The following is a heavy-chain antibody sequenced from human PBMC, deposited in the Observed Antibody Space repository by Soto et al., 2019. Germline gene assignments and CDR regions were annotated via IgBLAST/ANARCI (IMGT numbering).Heavy chain of an antibody. CDR3: ARDTGVVIIDDYYYGMDV. Sequence: ASVKVSCKASGYTFTSYGISWVRQAPGQGLEWMGWISAYNGNTNYAQKLQGRVTMTTDTSTSTAYMELRSLRSDDTAVYYCARDTGVVIIDDYYYGMDVWGQGTTVTVS. D-gene: IGHD3-3*01. J-gene: IGHJ6*02. CDR2: ISAYNGNT. V-gene: IGHV1-18*04. CDR1: GYTFTSYG.